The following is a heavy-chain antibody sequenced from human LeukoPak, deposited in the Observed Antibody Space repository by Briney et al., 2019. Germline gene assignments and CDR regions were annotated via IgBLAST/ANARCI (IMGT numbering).Heavy chain of an antibody. CDR3: ARRRGVGAANY. V-gene: IGHV4-34*01. CDR2: INHSGST. CDR1: GGSFSGYY. J-gene: IGHJ4*02. D-gene: IGHD2-15*01. Sequence: PSETLSLTCAVYGGSFSGYYWSWIRQPPGKGLEWIGEINHSGSTNYNPSLKSRVTISVDTSKNQFALKLSSVTAGDTAVYYCARRRGVGAANYWGQGTLVSVSS.